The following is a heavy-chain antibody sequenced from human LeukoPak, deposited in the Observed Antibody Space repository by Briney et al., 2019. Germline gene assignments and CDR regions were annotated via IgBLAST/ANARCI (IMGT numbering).Heavy chain of an antibody. CDR1: GGSICSYY. CDR3: ARAPYKVPHWYFDL. J-gene: IGHJ2*01. V-gene: IGHV4-59*01. Sequence: SETLSLTCAVPGGSICSYYWSWVRQPPGTGLEWIGYIYYSGSTNYNPSLKSRVTISVDTSKNQFSLKLSSVTAADTAVYYCARAPYKVPHWYFDLWGRGTLVTVSS. CDR2: IYYSGST. D-gene: IGHD5-24*01.